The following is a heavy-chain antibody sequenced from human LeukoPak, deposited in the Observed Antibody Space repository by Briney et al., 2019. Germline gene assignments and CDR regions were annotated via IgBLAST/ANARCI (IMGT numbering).Heavy chain of an antibody. CDR3: ARGEGYCSGGSCPYYFDY. J-gene: IGHJ4*02. CDR1: GGSFSGYY. V-gene: IGHV4-34*01. CDR2: INHSGST. D-gene: IGHD2-15*01. Sequence: SETLSLTCPVYGGSFSGYYWSWIRQPPGKGLEWIGEINHSGSTNYNPSLKSRVTISVDTPKNQFSLKLSSVTAADTAVYYCARGEGYCSGGSCPYYFDYWGQGTLVTVSS.